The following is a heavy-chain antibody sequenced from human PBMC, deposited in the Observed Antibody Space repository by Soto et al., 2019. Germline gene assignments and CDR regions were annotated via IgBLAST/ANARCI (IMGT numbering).Heavy chain of an antibody. D-gene: IGHD4-17*01. Sequence: SVKVSCKASGGTFSSYAISWVRQAPGQGLEWMGGIIPIFGTANYAQKFQGRVTITADESTSTAYMELSSLRSEDTAVYYCARTPTVGYGDYGYYFDYWGQGTLVTVSS. CDR1: GGTFSSYA. V-gene: IGHV1-69*13. CDR3: ARTPTVGYGDYGYYFDY. J-gene: IGHJ4*02. CDR2: IIPIFGTA.